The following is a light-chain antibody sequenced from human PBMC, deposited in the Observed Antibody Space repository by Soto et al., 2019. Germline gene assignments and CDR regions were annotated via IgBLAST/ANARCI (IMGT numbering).Light chain of an antibody. CDR2: GAS. Sequence: EIVMAQSPASLSVSPGERATLFCRASQSVASNLVWYQQKPGQAPRLLIYGASTRATGIPARFSGSGSGTDFTLTISSLQPEDFATYYCQQSYSTPQTFGQGTKVDI. V-gene: IGKV3-15*01. CDR1: QSVASN. CDR3: QQSYSTPQT. J-gene: IGKJ1*01.